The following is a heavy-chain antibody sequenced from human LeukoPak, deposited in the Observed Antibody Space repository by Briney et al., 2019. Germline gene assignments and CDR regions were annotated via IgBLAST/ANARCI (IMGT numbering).Heavy chain of an antibody. J-gene: IGHJ5*02. CDR1: GFTVSSNY. CDR2: IYSGGST. D-gene: IGHD6-6*01. V-gene: IGHV3-66*02. Sequence: GGSLRLSXAASGFTVSSNYMSWVRQAPGKGLEWVSVIYSGGSTYYADSVKGRFTISRDNSKNTLYLQMNSLRAEDTAVYYCARYSSSGYWFDPWGQGTLVTVSS. CDR3: ARYSSSGYWFDP.